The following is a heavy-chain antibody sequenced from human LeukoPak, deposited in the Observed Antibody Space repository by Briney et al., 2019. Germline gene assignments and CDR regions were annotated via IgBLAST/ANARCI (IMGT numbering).Heavy chain of an antibody. D-gene: IGHD3-9*01. CDR1: GFSNDDYG. CDR2: FTWNGGST. Sequence: GGSLRLCCASSGFSNDDYGMCWGRQAPGQGLEWGSGFTWNGGSTSHTASVKGPFTISRDNAKNSLYLQMSSLRAEDTALYYCARGFLADLSLVCVDYWGQGTLVTVSS. V-gene: IGHV3-20*04. J-gene: IGHJ4*02. CDR3: ARGFLADLSLVCVDY.